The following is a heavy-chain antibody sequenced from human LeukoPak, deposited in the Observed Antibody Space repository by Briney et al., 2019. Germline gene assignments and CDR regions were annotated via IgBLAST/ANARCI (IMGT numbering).Heavy chain of an antibody. CDR1: GFTFSSYG. CDR2: IWYDGSNK. D-gene: IGHD3-16*01. CDR3: AKVGSGQNNFIMITFGGNSPFDY. V-gene: IGHV3-33*06. J-gene: IGHJ4*02. Sequence: GGSLRLSCAASGFTFSSYGMHWVRQAPGKGLEWVAVIWYDGSNKYYADSVKGRFTISRDNSKNTLYLQMNSLRAEDTAVYYCAKVGSGQNNFIMITFGGNSPFDYWGQGTLVTVSS.